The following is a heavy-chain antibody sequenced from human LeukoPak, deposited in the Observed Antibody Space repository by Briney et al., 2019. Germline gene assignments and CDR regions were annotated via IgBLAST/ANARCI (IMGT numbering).Heavy chain of an antibody. CDR3: ARDLSSTSNWELDY. Sequence: ASVKVSCKASGYIFTGYFIHWVRQAPGQGLEWMGRINPNSGDTYYPQTFQGRVTMTRDTSINTAYIELGRLRSDDTAVYYCARDLSSTSNWELDYWGQGALVTASS. CDR1: GYIFTGYF. J-gene: IGHJ4*02. CDR2: INPNSGDT. D-gene: IGHD7-27*01. V-gene: IGHV1-2*06.